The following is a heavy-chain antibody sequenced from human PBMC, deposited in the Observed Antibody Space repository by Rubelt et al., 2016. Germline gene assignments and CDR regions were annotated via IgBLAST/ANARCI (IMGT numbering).Heavy chain of an antibody. D-gene: IGHD3-10*01. V-gene: IGHV4-34*01. J-gene: IGHJ6*02. CDR3: ARASPRGYYYYYGMDV. Sequence: QVQLQQWGAGLLKPSETLSLTCAVYGGSFSGYYWSWIRQPPGKGLEWIGEINHSGSTNYNPSLKRRVSILVDTSKNQFSLKLSSVTAADTAVYYCARASPRGYYYYYGMDVWGQGTTVTVSS. CDR2: INHSGST. CDR1: GGSFSGYY.